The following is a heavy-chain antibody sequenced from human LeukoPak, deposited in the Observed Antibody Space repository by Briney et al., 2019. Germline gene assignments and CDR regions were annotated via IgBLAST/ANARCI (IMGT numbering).Heavy chain of an antibody. Sequence: PSETLSLTCAVYGGSFSGYYWSWIRQPPGKGLEWIGEINHSGSTNYNPSLKSRVTISVDTSKNQFSLKLSSVTAADTAVYYCARAALPPYDFWRGPGGYWGQGTLVPVSS. J-gene: IGHJ4*02. V-gene: IGHV4-34*01. D-gene: IGHD3-3*01. CDR2: INHSGST. CDR3: ARAALPPYDFWRGPGGY. CDR1: GGSFSGYY.